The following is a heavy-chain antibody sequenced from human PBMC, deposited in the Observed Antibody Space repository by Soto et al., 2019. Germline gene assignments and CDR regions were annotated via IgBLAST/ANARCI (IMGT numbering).Heavy chain of an antibody. CDR1: GFIFTPYP. J-gene: IGHJ4*02. V-gene: IGHV3-23*01. Sequence: EVQLLESGGDLVQLGGPLRLTCAASGFIFTPYPMSWFRQVPGKGLEGVSSFNVDDSTYYTEPVRGRCTVSRDKSKNTLYLQVNSLRAEDTALYYCAKDYYFDYWGRGTLVTASS. CDR3: AKDYYFDY. CDR2: FNVDDST.